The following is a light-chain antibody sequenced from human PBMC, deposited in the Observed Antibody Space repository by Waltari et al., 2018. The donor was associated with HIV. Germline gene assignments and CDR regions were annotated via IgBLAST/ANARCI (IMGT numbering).Light chain of an antibody. Sequence: EIVMTPSPPTLSVSPGQRVTLSRRASQSISAKVAWYQQRPGQAPRLLIYEAATRPTGIPARFSGSGSGTEFTLTISSLQSEDFATYFCQQYDSGPRGITFGQGTMLEIK. CDR2: EAA. CDR3: QQYDSGPRGIT. J-gene: IGKJ2*01. V-gene: IGKV3-15*01. CDR1: QSISAK.